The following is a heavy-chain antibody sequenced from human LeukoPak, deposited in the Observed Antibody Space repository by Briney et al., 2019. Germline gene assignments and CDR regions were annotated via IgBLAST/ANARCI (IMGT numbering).Heavy chain of an antibody. CDR3: ARVLRLGYCSSTSCSDY. CDR1: GGSFSGYY. J-gene: IGHJ4*02. D-gene: IGHD2-2*01. V-gene: IGHV4-34*01. CDR2: INHSGST. Sequence: SETLSLTCAVYGGSFSGYYWSWIRQPPGKGPEWIGEINHSGSTNYNPSLKSRVTISVDTSKNQFSLKLSSVTAADTAVYYCARVLRLGYCSSTSCSDYWGQGTLVTVSS.